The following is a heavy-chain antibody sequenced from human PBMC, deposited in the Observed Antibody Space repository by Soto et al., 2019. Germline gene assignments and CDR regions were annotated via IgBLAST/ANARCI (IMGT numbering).Heavy chain of an antibody. Sequence: ASVKVSCKASGYMFTNYGINWVRQAPGQGLEWMGWISAYNGNTNYAQKLQGRVTMTTDTSTSTAYMELRSLRSDDTAVYYCARGPCITIFGVVICRGGYYYYGIDVWGQGTTVTVSS. V-gene: IGHV1-18*01. J-gene: IGHJ6*02. CDR2: ISAYNGNT. CDR3: ARGPCITIFGVVICRGGYYYYGIDV. CDR1: GYMFTNYG. D-gene: IGHD3-3*01.